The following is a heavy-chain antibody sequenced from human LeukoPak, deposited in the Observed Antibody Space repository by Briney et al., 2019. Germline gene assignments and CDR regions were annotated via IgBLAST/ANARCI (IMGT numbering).Heavy chain of an antibody. CDR3: AAGIVDYAFDI. V-gene: IGHV1-58*01. J-gene: IGHJ3*02. D-gene: IGHD1-26*01. CDR2: IVVGSGNT. CDR1: GFTFTSSA. Sequence: PAKVSCKASGFTFTSSAVQWVRQARGQRLEWIGWIVVGSGNTNYAQKFQERVTITRDMSTSTAYMELSSLRSEDTAVYYCAAGIVDYAFDIWGQGTMVTVSS.